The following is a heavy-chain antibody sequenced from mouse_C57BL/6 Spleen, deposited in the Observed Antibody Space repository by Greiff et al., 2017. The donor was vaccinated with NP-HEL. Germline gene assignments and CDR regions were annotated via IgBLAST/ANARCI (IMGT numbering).Heavy chain of an antibody. CDR1: GFTFSDYY. Sequence: EVQRVESEGGLVQPGSSMKLSCTASGFTFSDYYMAWVRQVPEKGLEWVANINYDGSSTYYLDSLKSRFIISRDNAKNILYLQMSSLKSEDTATYYCARDDYDGWYFDVWGTGTTVTVSS. CDR3: ARDDYDGWYFDV. CDR2: INYDGSST. V-gene: IGHV5-16*01. D-gene: IGHD2-4*01. J-gene: IGHJ1*03.